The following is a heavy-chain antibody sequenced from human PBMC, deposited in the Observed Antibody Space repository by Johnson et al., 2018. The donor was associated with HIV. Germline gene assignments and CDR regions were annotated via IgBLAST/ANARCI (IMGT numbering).Heavy chain of an antibody. CDR3: ARLPSGYNRDAFNI. Sequence: QVQLVESGGGLVQPGGSLRLSCAASGFTFSSYAMHWVRQAPGKGLEWMAIVSYNEDKKYYADSVKGRFTISRDNSKNTLYLQMNSLRVEDTAIYYCARLPSGYNRDAFNIWGQGTMVTVSS. CDR2: VSYNEDKK. CDR1: GFTFSSYA. D-gene: IGHD5-18*01. J-gene: IGHJ3*02. V-gene: IGHV3-30*04.